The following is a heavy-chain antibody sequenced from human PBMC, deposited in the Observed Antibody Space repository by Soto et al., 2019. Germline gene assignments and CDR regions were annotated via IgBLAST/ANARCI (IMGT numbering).Heavy chain of an antibody. D-gene: IGHD6-19*01. CDR2: IYWDDDK. CDR3: AHRSGVVAGYDY. J-gene: IGHJ4*02. CDR1: GFSLSTSGVG. V-gene: IGHV2-5*02. Sequence: QITLKESGPTLVKPTQTLTLTCTFSGFSLSTSGVGVGWIRQPPGKALEWLALIYWDDDKRYRPSLKSRITSTKETSKNQVVLIMTNMDPVDTATYYCAHRSGVVAGYDYWGQGTLVTVSS.